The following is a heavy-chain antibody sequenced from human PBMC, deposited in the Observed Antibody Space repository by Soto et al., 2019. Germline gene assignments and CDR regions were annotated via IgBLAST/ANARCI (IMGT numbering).Heavy chain of an antibody. J-gene: IGHJ3*02. D-gene: IGHD3-3*01. CDR2: ISGSGGST. CDR3: ASGDFTIFGVATDAFDI. V-gene: IGHV3-23*01. Sequence: PGGSLRLSCAASGFTFSSYAMSWVRQAPGKGLEWVSAISGSGGSTYYADPVKGRFTISRDNSKNTLYLQMNSLRAEDTAVYYCASGDFTIFGVATDAFDIWGQGTMVTVSS. CDR1: GFTFSSYA.